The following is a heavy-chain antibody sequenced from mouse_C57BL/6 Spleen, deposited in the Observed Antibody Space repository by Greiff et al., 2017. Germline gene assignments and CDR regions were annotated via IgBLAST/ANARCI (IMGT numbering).Heavy chain of an antibody. CDR1: GYAFSSSW. V-gene: IGHV1-82*01. J-gene: IGHJ1*03. CDR3: ARGYYGSSPRWYFDV. D-gene: IGHD1-1*01. Sequence: VMLQQSGPELVKPGASVKISCKASGYAFSSSWMNWVKQRPGKGLEWIGRIYPGDGDTNYNGKFKGKATLTADKSSSTAYMQLSSLTSEDSAVYFCARGYYGSSPRWYFDVWGTGTTVTVSS. CDR2: IYPGDGDT.